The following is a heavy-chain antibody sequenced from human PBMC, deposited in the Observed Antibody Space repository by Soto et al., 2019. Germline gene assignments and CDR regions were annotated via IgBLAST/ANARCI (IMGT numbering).Heavy chain of an antibody. V-gene: IGHV3-30*18. Sequence: QVQLVESGGGVVQPGRSLRLSCAASGFTFSSYGMHWVRQATGKGLEWVAVISYDGSNKYYADSVKGRFTISRDKSKNTLYLQMNSLRAEDTAVYYCAKDRDSSGWYLDWFDPWGQGTLVTVSS. J-gene: IGHJ5*02. CDR1: GFTFSSYG. CDR3: AKDRDSSGWYLDWFDP. CDR2: ISYDGSNK. D-gene: IGHD6-19*01.